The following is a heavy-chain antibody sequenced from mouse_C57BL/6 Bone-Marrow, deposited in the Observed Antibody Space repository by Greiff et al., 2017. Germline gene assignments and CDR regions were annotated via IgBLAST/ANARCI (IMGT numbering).Heavy chain of an antibody. J-gene: IGHJ3*01. CDR2: IDPENGDT. CDR3: TTEVTWFSY. V-gene: IGHV14-4*01. D-gene: IGHD2-13*01. CDR1: GFNIKDDY. Sequence: VQLKQSGAELVRPGASVKLSCTASGFNIKDDYMHWVKQRPEQGLEWIGWIDPENGDTEYASQFQGKATITADTSSNTAYLQLSSLTSEDTAVYYCTTEVTWFSYWVQGTLVPVSA.